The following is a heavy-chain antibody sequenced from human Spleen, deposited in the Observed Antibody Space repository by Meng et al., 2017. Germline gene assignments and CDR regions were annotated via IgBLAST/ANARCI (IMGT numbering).Heavy chain of an antibody. CDR1: GGSFRGYS. D-gene: IGHD6-13*01. CDR3: ARGRRTTYIAAAGGWSDY. Sequence: QVQLQQSVPRLLKPAETLSLTCAALGGSFRGYSWSWVRQPPGKGLEWIGEINHSGTTNYNPSLKSRVTISVDTSKNQFSLKLSSVTAADTAVYYCARGRRTTYIAAAGGWSDYWGQGTLVTVSS. CDR2: INHSGTT. J-gene: IGHJ4*02. V-gene: IGHV4-34*01.